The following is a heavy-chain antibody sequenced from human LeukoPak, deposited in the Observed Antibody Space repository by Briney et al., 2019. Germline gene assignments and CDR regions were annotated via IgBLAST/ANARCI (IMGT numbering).Heavy chain of an antibody. V-gene: IGHV3-53*01. CDR2: IYSGGST. CDR1: GFTVSSNY. CDR3: ARESLPAWFDP. Sequence: GGFLRLSCAASGFTVSSNYMSWVRQAPGKGLEWVSVIYSGGSTYYADSVKGRFTISRDNSKNTLYLQMNSLRAEDTAVYYCARESLPAWFDPWGQGTLVTVSS. J-gene: IGHJ5*02.